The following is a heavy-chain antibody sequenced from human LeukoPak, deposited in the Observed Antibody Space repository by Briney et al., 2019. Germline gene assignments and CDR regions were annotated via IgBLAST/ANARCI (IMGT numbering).Heavy chain of an antibody. D-gene: IGHD3-22*01. CDR3: ARDSVDYYDSSGYYHSSMDV. CDR2: IYYSGST. V-gene: IGHV4-39*07. CDR1: GGSISSSSYY. J-gene: IGHJ6*03. Sequence: SETLSLTCTVSGGSISSSSYYWGWIRQPPGKGLEWIGSIYYSGSTYYNPSLKSRVTISVDTSKNQFSLKLSSVTAADTAVYYCARDSVDYYDSSGYYHSSMDVWGKGTTVTVSS.